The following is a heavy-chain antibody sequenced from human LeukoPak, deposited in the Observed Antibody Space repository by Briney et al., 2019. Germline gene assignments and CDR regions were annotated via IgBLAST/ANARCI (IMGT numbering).Heavy chain of an antibody. CDR2: ISPSGST. CDR3: AIHDYSNYLFYP. J-gene: IGHJ5*02. Sequence: SQTLSLTCTVSGGSISSYYWSWIRQPPGKGLEWIGYISPSGSTNYNPSLKSRVTISVDTSKNQFSLKLSSVTAADTAVYYCAIHDYSNYLFYPWGQGSLVTVCS. V-gene: IGHV4-4*09. D-gene: IGHD4-11*01. CDR1: GGSISSYY.